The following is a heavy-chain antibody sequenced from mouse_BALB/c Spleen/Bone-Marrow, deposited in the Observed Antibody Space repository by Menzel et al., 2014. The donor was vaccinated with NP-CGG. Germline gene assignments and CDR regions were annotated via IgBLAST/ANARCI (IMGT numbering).Heavy chain of an antibody. J-gene: IGHJ1*01. CDR2: INLSNGGT. CDR3: TRSYYGNYFDV. D-gene: IGHD2-1*01. CDR1: GYTFTSYY. Sequence: QVQLQQPGAELVKPGASVKLSCKASGYTFTSYYMYWVKQRPGQGLEWIGEINLSNGGTNFNEKFKSKATLTVDKSSSTAYMQLSSLTSEDSAVYYCTRSYYGNYFDVWGAGTTVTVSS. V-gene: IGHV1S81*02.